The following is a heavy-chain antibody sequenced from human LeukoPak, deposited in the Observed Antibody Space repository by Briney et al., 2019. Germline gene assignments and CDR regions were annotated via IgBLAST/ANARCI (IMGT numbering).Heavy chain of an antibody. Sequence: ASVKVSCKASGYTFTGYYMHWVRQAPGQGLEWMGWINPNSGGTNYAQKFQGRVTMTRDTSISTAYMELSRLRSDDTAVYYCARRYYDILTGYVGDNWFDPWGQGTLVTVSS. CDR1: GYTFTGYY. CDR3: ARRYYDILTGYVGDNWFDP. D-gene: IGHD3-9*01. V-gene: IGHV1-2*02. CDR2: INPNSGGT. J-gene: IGHJ5*02.